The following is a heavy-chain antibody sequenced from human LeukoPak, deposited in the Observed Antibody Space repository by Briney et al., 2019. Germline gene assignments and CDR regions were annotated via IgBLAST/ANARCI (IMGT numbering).Heavy chain of an antibody. CDR2: ISGSGGST. CDR3: AKDSSYYGSPPQ. CDR1: GFTFSSYG. V-gene: IGHV3-23*01. D-gene: IGHD3-10*01. Sequence: GGSLRLSCAASGFTFSSYGMSWVRQAPGKGLEWVSAISGSGGSTYYADSVKGRFTISRDNSKNTLYLQMNSLRAEDAAVYYCAKDSSYYGSPPQGGQGTLVTVSS. J-gene: IGHJ4*02.